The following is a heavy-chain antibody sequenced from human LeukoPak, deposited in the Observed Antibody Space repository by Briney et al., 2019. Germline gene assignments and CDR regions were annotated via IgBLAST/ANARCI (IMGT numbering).Heavy chain of an antibody. J-gene: IGHJ4*02. D-gene: IGHD3-10*01. CDR3: ARESRGSGSYQYYFDY. CDR1: GGSISSSNW. CDR2: IYHSGST. V-gene: IGHV4-4*02. Sequence: PSGTLSLTCAVSGGSISSSNWWSWVRQPPGKGLEWIGEIYHSGSTNYNPSLKSRVTISVDKSKNQFSLKLSSVTAADTAVYYCARESRGSGSYQYYFDYWGQGTLVTVSS.